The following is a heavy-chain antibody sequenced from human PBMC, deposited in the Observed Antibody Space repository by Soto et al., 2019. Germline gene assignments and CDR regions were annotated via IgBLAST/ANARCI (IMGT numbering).Heavy chain of an antibody. Sequence: PGGFLRQSGVAAECGFIGDAVSWIHQAPGKGLEWVSAISGSGGSTYYADSVKGRFTISRDNSKNTLYLQMNSLRAEDTAVYYCAKGAMALRSQFDYWGQGTLVTVSS. D-gene: IGHD5-12*01. CDR3: AKGAMALRSQFDY. CDR1: ECGFIGDA. V-gene: IGHV3-23*01. J-gene: IGHJ4*02. CDR2: ISGSGGST.